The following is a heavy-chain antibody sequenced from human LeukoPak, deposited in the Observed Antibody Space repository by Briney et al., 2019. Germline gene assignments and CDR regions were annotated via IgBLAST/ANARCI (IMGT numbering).Heavy chain of an antibody. CDR2: INSDGSTT. Sequence: PGGSLRLSCAASGFTFTSYWMHWVRQAPGKGLVWVSLINSDGSTTKYADSVKGRFTISRDNAKNSLYLQMNSLRAEDTAVYYCAREGYYSGMDVWGQGTTVTVSS. CDR3: AREGYYSGMDV. V-gene: IGHV3-74*03. CDR1: GFTFTSYW. J-gene: IGHJ6*02.